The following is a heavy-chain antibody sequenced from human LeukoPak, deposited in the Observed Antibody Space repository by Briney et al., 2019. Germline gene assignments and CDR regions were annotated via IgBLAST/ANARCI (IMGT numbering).Heavy chain of an antibody. Sequence: PSETLSLTCTVSGGSISSYYWSWIRQPAGKGLEWIGRIYTSGSTNYNPSLKSRVTMSVDTSKNQFSLKLSSVTAADTAVYYCARDQVTTLGHYFDYWGQGTLVTVSS. V-gene: IGHV4-4*07. J-gene: IGHJ4*02. CDR2: IYTSGST. CDR1: GGSISSYY. CDR3: ARDQVTTLGHYFDY. D-gene: IGHD4-17*01.